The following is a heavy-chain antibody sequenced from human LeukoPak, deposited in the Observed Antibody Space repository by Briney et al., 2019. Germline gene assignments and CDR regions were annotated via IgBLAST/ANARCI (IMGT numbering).Heavy chain of an antibody. CDR3: ARAGQNNWFDT. J-gene: IGHJ5*02. CDR2: LSGSSEII. V-gene: IGHV3-11*01. CDR1: GFSFSDYY. Sequence: GGSLRLSCAGSGFSFSDYYMTWVRQAPGKGLEWLSFLSGSSEIIYYADSAKGRFTISRDNAEKSLYLQMSSLRAEDTAVYYCARAGQNNWFDTWGQGILVTVSS.